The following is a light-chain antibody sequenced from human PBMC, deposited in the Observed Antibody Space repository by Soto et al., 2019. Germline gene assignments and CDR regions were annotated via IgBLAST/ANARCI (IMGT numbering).Light chain of an antibody. CDR1: QTFSSL. J-gene: IGKJ4*01. CDR2: AAS. Sequence: DIQLTQSPSSVSASVGDTVTLTCRAAQTFSSLLAWYQHKPGKAPKLLIYAASTLQNGVPSRFSGSGSGTVFTLTITSLQPEDSATYYCQQTNRFPLNFGGGTNVEIK. V-gene: IGKV1D-12*01. CDR3: QQTNRFPLN.